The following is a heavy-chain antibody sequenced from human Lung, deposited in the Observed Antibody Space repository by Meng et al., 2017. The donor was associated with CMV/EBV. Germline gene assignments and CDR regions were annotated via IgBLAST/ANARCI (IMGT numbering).Heavy chain of an antibody. CDR3: AKVPRFYSYYSLDV. J-gene: IGHJ6*02. Sequence: ASVKVSCKVSGYTLSELSMHWVRQAPGKGLEWMGGFDPEDGEAIYAQKFQGRVTMTEDTSTDTAYMELSSLRSDDTAVYYCAKVPRFYSYYSLDVWGQGTXVTVYS. V-gene: IGHV1-24*01. D-gene: IGHD3-10*01. CDR2: FDPEDGEA. CDR1: GYTLSELS.